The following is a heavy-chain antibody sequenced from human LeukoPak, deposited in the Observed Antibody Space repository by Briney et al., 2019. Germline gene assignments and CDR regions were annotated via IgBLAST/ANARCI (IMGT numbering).Heavy chain of an antibody. J-gene: IGHJ4*02. V-gene: IGHV3-30*18. CDR2: ISYDGSNK. D-gene: IGHD4-17*01. Sequence: GGSLRLSCAASGFTFSSYGMHWVRQAPGKGLEWVAVISYDGSNKYYADSVKGRITISRDNSKNTLYLQMSSLRAEDTAVYYCVKATVTSSYFDYFDSWGQGTRVTVSS. CDR1: GFTFSSYG. CDR3: VKATVTSSYFDYFDS.